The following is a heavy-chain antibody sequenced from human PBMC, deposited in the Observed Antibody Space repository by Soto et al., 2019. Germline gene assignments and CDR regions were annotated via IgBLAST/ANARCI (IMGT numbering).Heavy chain of an antibody. CDR3: ARRGYSSSWYYYYYSGMDV. CDR2: MNPTSGNT. CDR1: GYTFTSYD. Sequence: QVQLVQSGAERKKPGASVQVSCKASGYTFTSYDLTWVRQATGQGLEWMGWMNPTSGNTGYAQPFQGRVTMTTTTSITTAYRELSSLRSENTALYYCARRGYSSSWYYYYYSGMDVWCQGTTVSVPS. J-gene: IGHJ6*02. V-gene: IGHV1-8*01. D-gene: IGHD6-13*01.